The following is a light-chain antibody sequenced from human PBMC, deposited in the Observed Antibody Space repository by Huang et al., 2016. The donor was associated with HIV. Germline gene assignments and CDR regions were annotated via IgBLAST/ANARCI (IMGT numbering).Light chain of an antibody. CDR1: QSVSSN. CDR2: GAS. Sequence: EIVMTQSPATLSVSPGERATLSCRASQSVSSNLAWYQKKPGQAPRLLIYGASTRATGVPARFSGSVSGTEFTLTISSLQSEDFAVYYCQQYNNWPGTFGQGTKVEIK. CDR3: QQYNNWPGT. J-gene: IGKJ1*01. V-gene: IGKV3-15*01.